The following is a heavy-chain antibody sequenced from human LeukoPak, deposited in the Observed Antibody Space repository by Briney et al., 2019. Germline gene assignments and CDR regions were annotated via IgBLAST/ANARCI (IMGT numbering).Heavy chain of an antibody. CDR3: ARGVGYYDFWSGYYKATYYFDY. D-gene: IGHD3-3*01. V-gene: IGHV4-34*01. J-gene: IGHJ4*02. CDR2: INHSGST. CDR1: GGSFSGYY. Sequence: PSETLSLTCAVYGGSFSGYYWSWIRQPPGKGLEWIGEINHSGSTNYNPSLKSRVTISVDTSKNQFSLKLSSVTAADTAVYDCARGVGYYDFWSGYYKATYYFDYWGQGTLVTVSS.